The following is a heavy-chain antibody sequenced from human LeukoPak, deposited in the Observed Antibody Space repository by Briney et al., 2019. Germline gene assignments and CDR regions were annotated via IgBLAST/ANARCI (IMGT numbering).Heavy chain of an antibody. J-gene: IGHJ6*03. CDR3: ARVGKLTRYYYYYMDV. CDR1: GYTFTSYD. Sequence: ASVKVSCKASGYTFTSYDINWVRQATGQGLEWIGWMNPNSGNTGYAQKFQGRVTMTRNTSISTAYMELSSLRSEDTAVYYCARVGKLTRYYYYYMDVWGKGTTVTVSS. D-gene: IGHD7-27*01. V-gene: IGHV1-8*01. CDR2: MNPNSGNT.